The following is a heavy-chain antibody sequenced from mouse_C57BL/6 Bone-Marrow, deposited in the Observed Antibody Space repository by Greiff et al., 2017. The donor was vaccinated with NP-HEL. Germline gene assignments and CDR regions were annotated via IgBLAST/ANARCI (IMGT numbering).Heavy chain of an antibody. Sequence: QVQLQQPGAELVKPGASVKMSCKASGYTFTSYWITWVKQRPGQGLEWIGDIYPGSGSTNYNEKFKSKATLTLDTSSSTAYMQLSGLTSEDSAVYYWARSVGYYYGSSYDGGQGTTLTVSS. D-gene: IGHD1-1*01. V-gene: IGHV1-55*01. CDR2: IYPGSGST. CDR3: ARSVGYYYGSSYD. CDR1: GYTFTSYW. J-gene: IGHJ2*01.